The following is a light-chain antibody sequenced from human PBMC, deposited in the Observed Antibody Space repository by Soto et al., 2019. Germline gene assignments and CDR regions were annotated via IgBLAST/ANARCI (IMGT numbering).Light chain of an antibody. CDR2: KAS. V-gene: IGKV1-5*03. CDR3: QHYNRYSWT. Sequence: DIQMTQSPSTLSASVGDRVTITCRASQSVSSCLAWFQQKPGKAPKLLIYKASTLESGVPSRFSGSGSGSEFAITISSLKTDDFATYYCQHYNRYSWTFGQGTKVEIK. CDR1: QSVSSC. J-gene: IGKJ1*01.